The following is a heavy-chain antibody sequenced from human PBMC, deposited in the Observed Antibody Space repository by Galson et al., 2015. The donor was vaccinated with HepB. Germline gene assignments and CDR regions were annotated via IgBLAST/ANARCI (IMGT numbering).Heavy chain of an antibody. Sequence: SVKVSCKASGYTFTSYDINWVRQATGQGLEWMGWMNPNSGNTGYAQKFQGRVTMTRNTSISTAYMELSSLRSEDTAVYYCARGENYGSGSYYKWFNYYYYGMDAWGQGTTVTVSS. CDR2: MNPNSGNT. D-gene: IGHD3-10*01. J-gene: IGHJ6*02. V-gene: IGHV1-8*01. CDR3: ARGENYGSGSYYKWFNYYYYGMDA. CDR1: GYTFTSYD.